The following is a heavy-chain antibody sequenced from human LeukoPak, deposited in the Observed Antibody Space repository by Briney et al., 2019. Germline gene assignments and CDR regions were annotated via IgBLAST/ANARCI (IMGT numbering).Heavy chain of an antibody. J-gene: IGHJ4*02. Sequence: GESLKISCRGSGYSFTTYWIGWVRQMPGKGLEWMGIIYPGDSDTIYSPSFQGQVTISADKSINTAYLQWSSLKASDTAMYFCARSENSGGDPEYYFDYWGQGTLVTVSS. CDR1: GYSFTTYW. CDR2: IYPGDSDT. D-gene: IGHD1-26*01. CDR3: ARSENSGGDPEYYFDY. V-gene: IGHV5-51*01.